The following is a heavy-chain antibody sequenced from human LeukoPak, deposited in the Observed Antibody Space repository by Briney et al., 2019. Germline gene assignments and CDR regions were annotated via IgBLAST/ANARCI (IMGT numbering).Heavy chain of an antibody. CDR2: INSDSRTI. V-gene: IGHV3-48*01. D-gene: IGHD2-8*02. Sequence: PGGSLRLSCSASRFTFSDYSMNWVRQAPGKGLEWVSYINSDSRTIYYADSVKGRFTISRDNGKRLLYLQMNSLRAEDTAVYYCARGTGAFDIWGQGTVVTVSS. J-gene: IGHJ3*02. CDR1: RFTFSDYS. CDR3: ARGTGAFDI.